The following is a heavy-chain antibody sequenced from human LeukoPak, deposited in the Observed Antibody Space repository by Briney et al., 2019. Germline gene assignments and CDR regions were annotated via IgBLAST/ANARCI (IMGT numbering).Heavy chain of an antibody. V-gene: IGHV3-30*04. CDR1: GFTFSSYA. D-gene: IGHD1-1*01. CDR2: ISYDGSNK. CDR3: ARCTTGRTFGSLREIKRSREIDY. Sequence: GGSLRPSCAASGFTFSSYAMHWVRQAPGKGLEWVAVISYDGSNKYYADSVKGRFTISRDNSKNTLYLQMNSLRVEDTAVYYCARCTTGRTFGSLREIKRSREIDYWGQGTLVTVSS. J-gene: IGHJ4*02.